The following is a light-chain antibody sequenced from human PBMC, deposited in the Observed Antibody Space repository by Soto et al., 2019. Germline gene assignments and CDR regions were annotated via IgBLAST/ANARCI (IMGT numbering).Light chain of an antibody. J-gene: IGLJ1*01. Sequence: QSVLTQPPSVSGAPGQRVTISCTGSNSNIGAGYDVHWYQQLPGTAPKLLIYYNNIRPSGVPDRFSGSKSGTSASLAITGLQAEDEADYYCQSYDISLHNYVFGTGTKVTVL. V-gene: IGLV1-40*01. CDR1: NSNIGAGYD. CDR2: YNN. CDR3: QSYDISLHNYV.